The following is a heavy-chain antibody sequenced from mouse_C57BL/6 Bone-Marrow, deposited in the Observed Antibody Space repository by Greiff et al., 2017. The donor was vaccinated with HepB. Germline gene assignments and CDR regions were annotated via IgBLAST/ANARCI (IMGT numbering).Heavy chain of an antibody. V-gene: IGHV1-63*01. J-gene: IGHJ4*01. CDR1: GYTFTNYW. D-gene: IGHD2-2*01. Sequence: LVESGAELVRPGTSVKMSCKASGYTFTNYWIGWAKQRPGHGLEWIGDIYPGGGYTNYNEKFKGKATLTADKSSSTAYMQFSSLTSEDSAIYYCARLRWSRAMDYWGQGTSVTVSS. CDR2: IYPGGGYT. CDR3: ARLRWSRAMDY.